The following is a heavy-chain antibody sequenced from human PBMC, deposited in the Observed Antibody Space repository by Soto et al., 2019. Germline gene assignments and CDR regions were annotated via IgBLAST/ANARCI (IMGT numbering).Heavy chain of an antibody. Sequence: PGRSLRLSCVASGFTFSNYGMHWVRQAPGKGLEWVAVISYDGSNKYYADSVKGRFTISRDNSKNTLYLQMTSLRTEDTALYYCAKLDEGGLQYAYYAMDVWGQGTTVTVSS. CDR1: GFTFSNYG. J-gene: IGHJ6*02. CDR2: ISYDGSNK. D-gene: IGHD2-15*01. CDR3: AKLDEGGLQYAYYAMDV. V-gene: IGHV3-30*18.